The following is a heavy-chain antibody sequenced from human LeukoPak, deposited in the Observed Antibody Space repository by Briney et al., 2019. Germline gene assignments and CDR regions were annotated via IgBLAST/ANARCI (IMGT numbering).Heavy chain of an antibody. CDR2: INPRGGST. CDR1: GYTFSSYY. V-gene: IGHV1-46*01. J-gene: IGHJ4*02. Sequence: GASVKVSCKASGYTFSSYYLHWVRQAPGQGLEWMGVINPRGGSTSYAQNFQGRVSMARDMSTSRVYMELSSLRSEDTAVYYCARDPKDDTSGYYYFDYWGQGTLVTVSS. CDR3: ARDPKDDTSGYYYFDY. D-gene: IGHD3-22*01.